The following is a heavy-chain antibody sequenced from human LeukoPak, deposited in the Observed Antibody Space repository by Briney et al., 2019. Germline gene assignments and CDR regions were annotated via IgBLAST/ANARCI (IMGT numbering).Heavy chain of an antibody. CDR1: GYTFTTYY. V-gene: IGHV1-46*01. Sequence: ASVKVSCKASGYTFTTYYMHWVRQAPGQGLEWMGIINPSGGSTTYAQKFQGRVTMTEDTSTDTAYMELSSLRSEDTAVYYCATCNPYYYGSRNLKELDYWGQGTLVTVSS. CDR2: INPSGGST. CDR3: ATCNPYYYGSRNLKELDY. J-gene: IGHJ4*02. D-gene: IGHD3-10*01.